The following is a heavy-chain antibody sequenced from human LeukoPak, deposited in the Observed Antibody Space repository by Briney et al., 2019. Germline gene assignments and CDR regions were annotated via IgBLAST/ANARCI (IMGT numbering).Heavy chain of an antibody. CDR3: ARDPTTVTKGFDV. D-gene: IGHD4-17*01. CDR2: ISSIGST. V-gene: IGHV4-59*11. Sequence: SETLSLTCSVSDDSFSTHYWTWIRHPPGKGLEWIGYISSIGSTNYNPSLKSRVTITVDTSKKQFSLKMTSVTAADTAVYYCARDPTTVTKGFDVWGQGTMLTVSS. J-gene: IGHJ3*01. CDR1: DDSFSTHY.